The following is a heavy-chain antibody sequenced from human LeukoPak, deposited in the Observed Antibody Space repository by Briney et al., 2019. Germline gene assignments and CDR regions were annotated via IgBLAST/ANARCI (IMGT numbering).Heavy chain of an antibody. J-gene: IGHJ5*02. D-gene: IGHD3-10*01. CDR3: ARDHDYYGSGSYNWFDP. Sequence: GGSLRLSCAASGFTFSSYSMNWVRQAPGKGLEWVSYISSSSSTIYYADSVKGRFTISRDNAKNSLYLQMNSLRDEGTAVYYCARDHDYYGSGSYNWFDPWGQGTLVTVSS. CDR1: GFTFSSYS. V-gene: IGHV3-48*02. CDR2: ISSSSSTI.